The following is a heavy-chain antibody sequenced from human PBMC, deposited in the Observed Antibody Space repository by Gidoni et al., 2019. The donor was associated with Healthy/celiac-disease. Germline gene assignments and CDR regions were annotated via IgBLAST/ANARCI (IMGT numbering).Heavy chain of an antibody. D-gene: IGHD5-12*01. CDR3: ARAGEMATIKGNAFDI. Sequence: QVQLVQSGTEVKKPGSSVKVSCKVSGGTFSSYLINWVRQAPGQGLEWMGGIIPIFGTPNYAQKSQGRVTITADKSTSTAYMELRGLRSEDTAVYYCARAGEMATIKGNAFDIWGQGTVVTVSS. CDR1: GGTFSSYL. CDR2: IIPIFGTP. V-gene: IGHV1-69*06. J-gene: IGHJ3*02.